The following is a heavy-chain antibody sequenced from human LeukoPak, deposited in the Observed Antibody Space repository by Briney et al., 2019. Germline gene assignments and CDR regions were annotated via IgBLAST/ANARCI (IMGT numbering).Heavy chain of an antibody. CDR1: GGSISSYY. D-gene: IGHD2-15*01. CDR2: IYTSGST. V-gene: IGHV4-4*07. Sequence: PSETLSLTCTVSGGSISSYYWSWIRQPAGKGLEWIGRIYTSGSTNYNPSLKSRVTMSVDTSKNQFSLKLSSVTAADTAVYYCARIVVVVAATRIGNYYMDVWGKETTVTVSS. CDR3: ARIVVVVAATRIGNYYMDV. J-gene: IGHJ6*03.